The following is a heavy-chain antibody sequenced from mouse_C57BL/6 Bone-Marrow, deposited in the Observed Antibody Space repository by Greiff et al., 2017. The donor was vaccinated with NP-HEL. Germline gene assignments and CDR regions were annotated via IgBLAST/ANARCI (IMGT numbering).Heavy chain of an antibody. CDR3: ARDAGDGYLDY. CDR1: GFTFSDFY. D-gene: IGHD2-3*01. J-gene: IGHJ2*01. CDR2: SRNKANDYTT. Sequence: EVMLVESGGGLVQSGRSLRLSCATSGFTFSDFYMEWVRQAPGKGLEWIAASRNKANDYTTEYSASVKGRFIVSRDTSQSILYLQMNALRAEDTAIYYCARDAGDGYLDYWGQGTTLTVSS. V-gene: IGHV7-1*01.